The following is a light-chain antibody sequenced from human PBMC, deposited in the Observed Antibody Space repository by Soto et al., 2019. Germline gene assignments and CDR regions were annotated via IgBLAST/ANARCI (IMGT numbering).Light chain of an antibody. J-gene: IGLJ3*02. Sequence: QSALTRPASVSGSPGQSITISCTGTSSDVGGYNYVSWYQQHPGQAPKLMIYEVSNRPSGASHRFSGSKSANTASLTISGLQADDEADYYCSSYTSSNSWVFGGGTQLTVL. V-gene: IGLV2-14*01. CDR1: SSDVGGYNY. CDR2: EVS. CDR3: SSYTSSNSWV.